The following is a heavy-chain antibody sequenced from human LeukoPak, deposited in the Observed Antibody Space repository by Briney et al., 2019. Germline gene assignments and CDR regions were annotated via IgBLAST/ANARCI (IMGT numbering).Heavy chain of an antibody. CDR2: INHSGST. CDR1: GGSISSYH. V-gene: IGHV4-34*01. Sequence: SETLSLTCTVSGGSISSYHWSWIRQPPGKGLEWIGEINHSGSTNYNPSLKSRVTISVDTSKNQFSLKLSSVTAADTAVYYCARLMRLRYYDYVWGSYRPMSYMDVWGKGTTVTVSS. J-gene: IGHJ6*03. CDR3: ARLMRLRYYDYVWGSYRPMSYMDV. D-gene: IGHD3-16*02.